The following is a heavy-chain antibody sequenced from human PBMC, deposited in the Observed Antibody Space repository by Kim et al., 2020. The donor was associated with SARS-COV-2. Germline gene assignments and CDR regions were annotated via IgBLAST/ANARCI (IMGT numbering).Heavy chain of an antibody. J-gene: IGHJ4*02. D-gene: IGHD3-10*01. Sequence: GGSLRLSCVVTGFTYNTYAMSWVRQAPGKGLEWVSAISGRGSGTYFADSVKGRFTISRDTSKNTLYLQLNSLRAEDTAVYYCATYGVGWYLDYWGQGTLVTVSS. CDR1: GFTYNTYA. CDR2: ISGRGSGT. V-gene: IGHV3-23*01. CDR3: ATYGVGWYLDY.